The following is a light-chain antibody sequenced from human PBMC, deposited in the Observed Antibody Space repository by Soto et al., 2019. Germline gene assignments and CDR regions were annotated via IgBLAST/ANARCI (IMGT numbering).Light chain of an antibody. Sequence: QSALTQPASVSGSPGQSITISCTGTSSDVGGYNYVSWYQRHPGKAPKLMIYEVSNRPSGVSNRFSGSKSGNTASLTISGLQAEDEAHYYCSSYTSSSTYVFGTGTKVTVL. V-gene: IGLV2-14*01. J-gene: IGLJ1*01. CDR2: EVS. CDR3: SSYTSSSTYV. CDR1: SSDVGGYNY.